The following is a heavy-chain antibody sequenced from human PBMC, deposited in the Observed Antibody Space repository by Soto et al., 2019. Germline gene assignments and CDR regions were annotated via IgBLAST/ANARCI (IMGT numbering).Heavy chain of an antibody. V-gene: IGHV3-9*01. D-gene: IGHD3-16*02. CDR2: ISWNSGSI. CDR3: AKDLSSHMRGPPLIDYYYYMDV. J-gene: IGHJ6*03. CDR1: GFTFDDYA. Sequence: EVQLVESGGGLVQPGRSLRLSCAASGFTFDDYAMHWVRQAPGKGLEWVSCISWNSGSIGYADSVKGRFTISRDNAKNSLYLQMNSLRAEDTDLYYCAKDLSSHMRGPPLIDYYYYMDVWGKGTTVTVSS.